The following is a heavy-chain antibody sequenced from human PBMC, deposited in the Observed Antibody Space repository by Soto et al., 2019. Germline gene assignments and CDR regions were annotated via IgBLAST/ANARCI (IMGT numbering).Heavy chain of an antibody. V-gene: IGHV1-2*02. J-gene: IGHJ3*02. Sequence: ASVKVSCKASGYTFTGYYMPWVRQAPGQGLEWMGWINPNSGGTNYAQKFQGRVTMTRDTSISTAYMELSRLRSDDTAVYYCARSGFVSYDILTGYLGPSPYDAFDIWGQGTMVTVS. D-gene: IGHD3-9*01. CDR2: INPNSGGT. CDR1: GYTFTGYY. CDR3: ARSGFVSYDILTGYLGPSPYDAFDI.